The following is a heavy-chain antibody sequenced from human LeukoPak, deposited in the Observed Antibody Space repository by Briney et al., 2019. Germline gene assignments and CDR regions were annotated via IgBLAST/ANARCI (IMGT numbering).Heavy chain of an antibody. D-gene: IGHD6-19*01. Sequence: PSETLSLTCTVSGGSVSSGSYYWSWIRQPPGKGLEWIGYIYYSGSTNYNPSLKSRVTISVDTSKNQFSLKLSSVTAAGTAVYYCARDQWLVGAFDIWGQGTMVTVSS. V-gene: IGHV4-61*01. CDR1: GGSVSSGSYY. J-gene: IGHJ3*02. CDR3: ARDQWLVGAFDI. CDR2: IYYSGST.